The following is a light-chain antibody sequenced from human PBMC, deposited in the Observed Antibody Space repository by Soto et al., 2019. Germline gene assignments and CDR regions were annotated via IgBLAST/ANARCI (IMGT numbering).Light chain of an antibody. CDR1: SXNIGNNY. J-gene: IGLJ3*02. CDR3: GTWDSSLSAV. CDR2: DNN. Sequence: QSVLTQPPSVSAAPGQKVTISCSGSSXNIGNNYVSWYQQLPGTAPKLLIYDNNKRPSGIPGRFSGSKSGTSATLGITGLQTGDEADYYCGTWDSSLSAVFRGGTK. V-gene: IGLV1-51*01.